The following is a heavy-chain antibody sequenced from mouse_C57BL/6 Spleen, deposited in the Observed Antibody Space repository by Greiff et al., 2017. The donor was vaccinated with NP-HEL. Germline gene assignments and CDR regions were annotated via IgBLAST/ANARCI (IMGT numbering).Heavy chain of an antibody. D-gene: IGHD1-1*01. J-gene: IGHJ2*01. CDR3: ARGITTVVAPLDY. Sequence: QVQLQQSGAELARPGASVKMSCKASGYTFTSYTMHWVTQRPGQGLEWIGYINPSSGYTKYNQKFKDKSTLTADKSSSTAYMQLSSLTSEDSAVYYCARGITTVVAPLDYWGQGTTLTVSS. CDR1: GYTFTSYT. CDR2: INPSSGYT. V-gene: IGHV1-4*01.